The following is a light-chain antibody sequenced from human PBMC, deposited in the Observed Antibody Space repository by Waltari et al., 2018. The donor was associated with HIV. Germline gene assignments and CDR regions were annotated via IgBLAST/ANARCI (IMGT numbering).Light chain of an antibody. CDR3: AAWDDSLNGFYV. V-gene: IGLV1-44*01. Sequence: QSVLTQPPSASGTPGQRVTISCSGSSSNIGSNTVNWYQQLPGTAPKLLIYSNNHRPSGVPDRFSGSKSGTSASLAISWLQSEDEADYYCAAWDDSLNGFYVFGTGTKVTVL. CDR1: SSNIGSNT. CDR2: SNN. J-gene: IGLJ1*01.